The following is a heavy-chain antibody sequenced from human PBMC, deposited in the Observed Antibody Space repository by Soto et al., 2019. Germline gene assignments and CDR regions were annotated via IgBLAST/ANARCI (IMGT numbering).Heavy chain of an antibody. CDR3: ARPRGYSGYDWDYFDY. V-gene: IGHV5-51*01. J-gene: IGHJ4*02. CDR2: IYPGDSDT. D-gene: IGHD5-12*01. CDR1: GYSFTSYW. Sequence: EVQLVQSGAEVKKPGESLKISCKGSGYSFTSYWIGWVRQMPGKGLEWMGIIYPGDSDTRYSPSFQGQVTISADKSISTAYLQWSSLKASDTAMYYCARPRGYSGYDWDYFDYWGQGTLVTVSS.